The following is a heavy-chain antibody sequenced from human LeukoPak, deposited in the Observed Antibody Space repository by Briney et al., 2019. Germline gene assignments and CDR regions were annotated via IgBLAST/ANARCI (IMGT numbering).Heavy chain of an antibody. CDR3: AKGDRAAGYFDY. CDR1: GFTFSSYG. V-gene: IGHV3-30*18. D-gene: IGHD6-13*01. Sequence: GGSLRLSCAASGFTFSSYGMHWVRQAPGKGLEWVAVISYDGSNKYYADSVKGRFTISRDNSKNTLYLQMNSLRAEDTAVYYCAKGDRAAGYFDYWGQGTLVTVSS. CDR2: ISYDGSNK. J-gene: IGHJ4*02.